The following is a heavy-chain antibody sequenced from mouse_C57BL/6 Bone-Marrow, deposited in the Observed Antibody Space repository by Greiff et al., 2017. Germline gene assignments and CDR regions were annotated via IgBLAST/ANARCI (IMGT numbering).Heavy chain of an antibody. V-gene: IGHV1-74*01. J-gene: IGHJ3*01. Sequence: QVQLQQPGAELVKPGASVKVSCKASGYTFTSYWMHWVKQRPGQGLEWIGRIHPSDSDTNYNQKFKGKATLTVEKSSSTAYMQLSSLTSADSSVYYCAIDPLGRGFAYWGQGTLGTVSA. CDR2: IHPSDSDT. CDR3: AIDPLGRGFAY. CDR1: GYTFTSYW.